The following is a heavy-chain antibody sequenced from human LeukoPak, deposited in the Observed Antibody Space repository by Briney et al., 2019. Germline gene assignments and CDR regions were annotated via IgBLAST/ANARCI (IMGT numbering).Heavy chain of an antibody. J-gene: IGHJ4*02. CDR3: ARRVHLGYCTNGVCPSPFYFDY. CDR2: INPNSGGT. CDR1: GDTFTGYY. Sequence: ASVKVSCKASGDTFTGYYMHWLRQAPGQGLEWMGWINPNSGGTNYAQKFQGRVTMTRDTSISTAYMELSRLRSDDTAVYYCARRVHLGYCTNGVCPSPFYFDYWGQGTLVTVSS. D-gene: IGHD2-8*01. V-gene: IGHV1-2*02.